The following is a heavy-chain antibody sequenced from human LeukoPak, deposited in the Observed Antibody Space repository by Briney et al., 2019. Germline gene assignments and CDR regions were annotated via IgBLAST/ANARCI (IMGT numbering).Heavy chain of an antibody. V-gene: IGHV5-51*01. D-gene: IGHD5-18*01. J-gene: IGHJ3*02. Sequence: GESLKISCKGSGYSFTSYWIGWVRQMPGKGLEWMGIIYPGDSDTRYSPSFQGQVTISADKSISTAYLQWSSLKASDTAMYYCARHGSAFVGTAMVFAFDIWGQGTMVTVSS. CDR1: GYSFTSYW. CDR2: IYPGDSDT. CDR3: ARHGSAFVGTAMVFAFDI.